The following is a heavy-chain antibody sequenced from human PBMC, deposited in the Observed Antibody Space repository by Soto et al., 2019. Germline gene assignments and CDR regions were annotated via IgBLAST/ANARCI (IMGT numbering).Heavy chain of an antibody. Sequence: GESLKISCKGSGYSFTSYWISWVRQMPGKDLEWMGRIDPSDSYTNYSPSFQGHVTISADKSISTAYLQWSSLKASDTAMYYCARLPGGYCSGGSCLSMDVWGQGTTVTVSS. D-gene: IGHD2-15*01. CDR2: IDPSDSYT. CDR3: ARLPGGYCSGGSCLSMDV. CDR1: GYSFTSYW. V-gene: IGHV5-10-1*01. J-gene: IGHJ6*02.